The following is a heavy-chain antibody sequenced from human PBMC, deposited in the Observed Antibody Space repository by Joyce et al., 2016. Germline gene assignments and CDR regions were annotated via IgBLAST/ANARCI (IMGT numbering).Heavy chain of an antibody. CDR2: TYYRSKWYN. CDR1: GGSVSSNIDA. J-gene: IGHJ3*02. D-gene: IGHD4-17*01. Sequence: QVLLQQSGPGLVKPSQTVSLTCAISGGSVSSNIDAWNWIRQSPSRGLEWLGRTYYRSKWYNDYAVSVKSRITITADTSKNHFALQLNSVTPEDTAVYYCARDGVTTSDAFDIWGQGTMVTVSS. V-gene: IGHV6-1*01. CDR3: ARDGVTTSDAFDI.